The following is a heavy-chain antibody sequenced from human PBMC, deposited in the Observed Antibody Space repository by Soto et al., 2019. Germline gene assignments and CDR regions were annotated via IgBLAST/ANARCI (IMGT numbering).Heavy chain of an antibody. D-gene: IGHD6-6*01. J-gene: IGHJ6*02. CDR1: GYTFTGYY. V-gene: IGHV1-2*04. CDR3: ARDIGSSSGYYYYYSMDV. CDR2: INPNSGGT. Sequence: ASVKVSCKASGYTFTGYYMHWVRQAPGQGLEWMGWINPNSGGTNYAQKFQGWVTMTRDTSISTAYMELSRLRSDDTAVYYCARDIGSSSGYYYYYSMDVWGQGTTVTVSS.